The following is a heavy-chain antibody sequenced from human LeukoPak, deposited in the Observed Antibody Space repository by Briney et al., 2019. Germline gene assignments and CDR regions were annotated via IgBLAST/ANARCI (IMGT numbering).Heavy chain of an antibody. CDR2: ISDSGGST. D-gene: IGHD6-13*01. Sequence: PGASLRLSCAVSGFSLSRYAMSWVRKAPGKGLEWVSAISDSGGSTYYADSVEGRFTISRDNSRNTLYLQMNTLRAEDTAVYYCAKCRGSSWSDYFDYWGQGTLVTVSS. J-gene: IGHJ4*02. CDR3: AKCRGSSWSDYFDY. CDR1: GFSLSRYA. V-gene: IGHV3-23*01.